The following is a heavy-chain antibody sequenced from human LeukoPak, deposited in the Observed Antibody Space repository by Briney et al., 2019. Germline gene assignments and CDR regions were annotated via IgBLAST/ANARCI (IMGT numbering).Heavy chain of an antibody. CDR1: GFTFSSYG. CDR2: ISGSGGST. Sequence: GGSLRLSCAASGFTFSSYGMSWVRQAPGKGLEWVSAISGSGGSTYYADSVRGRFTISRDNSKNTLYLRMNSLRAEDTAVYYCAKADFQTYYYYMDVWGKGTTVTVSS. D-gene: IGHD3/OR15-3a*01. V-gene: IGHV3-23*01. J-gene: IGHJ6*03. CDR3: AKADFQTYYYYMDV.